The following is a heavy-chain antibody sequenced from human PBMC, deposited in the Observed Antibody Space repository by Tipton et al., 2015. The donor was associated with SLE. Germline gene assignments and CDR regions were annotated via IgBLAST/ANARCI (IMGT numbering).Heavy chain of an antibody. J-gene: IGHJ4*02. V-gene: IGHV4-39*07. CDR3: ARGATGSNSWYY. CDR1: GGSISSSSYY. Sequence: TLSLTCTVSGGSISSSSYYWGWIRQPPGKGLEWIGSIYYSGSTYYTPSLKSRVTISVDTSKNQFSLKLSSVTAADTAVYYCARGATGSNSWYYWGQGTLVTVSS. D-gene: IGHD6-13*01. CDR2: IYYSGST.